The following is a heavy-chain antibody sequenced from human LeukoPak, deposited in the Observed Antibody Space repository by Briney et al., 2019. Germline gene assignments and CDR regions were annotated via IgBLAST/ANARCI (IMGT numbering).Heavy chain of an antibody. CDR3: ARMGYYYDSSGYSRDAFDI. CDR2: IIPILGIA. V-gene: IGHV1-69*04. J-gene: IGHJ3*02. Sequence: SVKVSCKASGGTFSSYAISWVRQAPGQGLEWMGRIIPILGIANYAQKFQGRVTITADKSTSTAYMELSSLRSEDTAVYYCARMGYYYDSSGYSRDAFDIWGQGTMVTISS. CDR1: GGTFSSYA. D-gene: IGHD3-22*01.